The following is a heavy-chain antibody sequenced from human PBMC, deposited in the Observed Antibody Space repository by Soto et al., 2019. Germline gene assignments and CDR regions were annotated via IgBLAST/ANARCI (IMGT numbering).Heavy chain of an antibody. V-gene: IGHV4-59*01. CDR3: ARLKQFGKTYEGKNYHYGMDV. CDR2: IYYSGTT. Sequence: SETLSLTCTVSGGFISNYYWSWVRQSPGKGLEWIGYIYYSGTTNYNPSLKSRVTILLDMSKNQFSLRLRSVTAADTAVYYCARLKQFGKTYEGKNYHYGMDVWGQGTTVTVS. J-gene: IGHJ6*02. CDR1: GGFISNYY. D-gene: IGHD3-16*01.